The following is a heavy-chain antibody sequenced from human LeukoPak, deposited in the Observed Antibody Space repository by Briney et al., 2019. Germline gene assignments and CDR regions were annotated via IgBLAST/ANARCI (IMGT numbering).Heavy chain of an antibody. D-gene: IGHD3-22*01. Sequence: ASVKVSCKASGYTFTSYDINWVRQATGQGLEWMGWMNPNSGNTGYAQKFQGRVTMTRNTSISTAYMELSSLRSEDTAVYYCASRPHYDSSGRYFHFDIWGRGTMVTVSS. CDR2: MNPNSGNT. J-gene: IGHJ3*02. V-gene: IGHV1-8*01. CDR3: ASRPHYDSSGRYFHFDI. CDR1: GYTFTSYD.